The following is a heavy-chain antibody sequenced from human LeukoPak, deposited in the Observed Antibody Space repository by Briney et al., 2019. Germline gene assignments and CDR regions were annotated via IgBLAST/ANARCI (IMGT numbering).Heavy chain of an antibody. CDR1: GFTFSSYA. CDR3: AKDSLRSLRGVILWIVDY. V-gene: IGHV3-30-3*01. D-gene: IGHD3-10*01. J-gene: IGHJ4*02. CDR2: ISYDGSNK. Sequence: PGGSLRLSCAASGFTFSSYAMHWVRQAPGKGLEWVAVISYDGSNKYYADSVKGRFTISRDNSKNTLYLQMNSLRAEDTAVYYCAKDSLRSLRGVILWIVDYWGQGTLVTVSS.